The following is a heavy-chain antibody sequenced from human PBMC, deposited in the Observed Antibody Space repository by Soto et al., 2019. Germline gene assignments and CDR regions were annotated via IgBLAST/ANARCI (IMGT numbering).Heavy chain of an antibody. V-gene: IGHV1-46*03. J-gene: IGHJ4*02. Sequence: SVKVSCKASGYTFTSYYMHWVRKAPGQGLEWMGIINPSGGSTSYAQKFQGRVTMTRDTSTSTVYMELSSLRSEDTAVYYCARDHSTVTAFDYWGQGTLVTVSS. CDR3: ARDHSTVTAFDY. D-gene: IGHD4-17*01. CDR1: GYTFTSYY. CDR2: INPSGGST.